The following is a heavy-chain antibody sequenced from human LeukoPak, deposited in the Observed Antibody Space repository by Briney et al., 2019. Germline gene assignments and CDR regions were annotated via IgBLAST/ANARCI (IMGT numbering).Heavy chain of an antibody. Sequence: SETLSLTCTVSGDSITSNDFYWGWIRQAPGKGLEWIGSIHYSGTTYYNPSLKRRVTISVDTSKRDFSLKLSSVTAADTAVYYCARDRRYSTSPYDAFDIWGQGTMVTVSS. V-gene: IGHV4-39*07. J-gene: IGHJ3*02. CDR1: GDSITSNDFY. CDR2: IHYSGTT. D-gene: IGHD6-6*01. CDR3: ARDRRYSTSPYDAFDI.